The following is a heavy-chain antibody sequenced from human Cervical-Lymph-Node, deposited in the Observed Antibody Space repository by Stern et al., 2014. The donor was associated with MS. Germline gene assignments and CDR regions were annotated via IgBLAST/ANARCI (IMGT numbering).Heavy chain of an antibody. J-gene: IGHJ6*02. CDR2: IGPIFDAP. CDR3: ASGAHGMDV. V-gene: IGHV1-69*01. CDR1: GDTLTSHT. D-gene: IGHD3-10*01. Sequence: QEQLGQSGAEVKKVGSSVKVSCKASGDTLTSHTINWVRQAPGQGLEWMGGIGPIFDAPNYAQKFQGRVRITSDETTKTAHMELSSLRSEDTAVYYCASGAHGMDVWGQGTAVTVSS.